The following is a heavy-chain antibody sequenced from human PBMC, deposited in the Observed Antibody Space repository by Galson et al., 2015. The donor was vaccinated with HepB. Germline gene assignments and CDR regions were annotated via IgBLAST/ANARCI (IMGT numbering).Heavy chain of an antibody. CDR2: ISSSSSYI. D-gene: IGHD6-19*01. CDR3: AREEYSSGWVDY. V-gene: IGHV3-21*01. Sequence: LRLSCAASGFTFSSYSMNWVRQAPGKGLEWVSSISSSSSYIYYADSVKGRFTISRDNAKNSLYLQMNSLRAEDTAVYYCAREEYSSGWVDYWGQGTLVTVSS. CDR1: GFTFSSYS. J-gene: IGHJ4*02.